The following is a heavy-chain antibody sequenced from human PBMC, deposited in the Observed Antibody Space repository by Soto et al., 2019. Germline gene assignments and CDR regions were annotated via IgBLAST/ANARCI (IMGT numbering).Heavy chain of an antibody. CDR1: GGTFSSYA. D-gene: IGHD1-7*01. Sequence: GASVKVSCKASGGTFSSYAISWVRQAPGQGLEWMGGIIPIFGTANYAQKFQGRVTITADESTSTAYMELSSLRSEDTAVYYCARGVTGTYNWFDPWGQGTLVTVSS. J-gene: IGHJ5*02. CDR2: IIPIFGTA. V-gene: IGHV1-69*13. CDR3: ARGVTGTYNWFDP.